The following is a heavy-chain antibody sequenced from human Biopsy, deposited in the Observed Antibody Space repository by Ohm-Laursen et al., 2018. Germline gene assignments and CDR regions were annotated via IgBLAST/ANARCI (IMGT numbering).Heavy chain of an antibody. V-gene: IGHV1-69*06. CDR3: ATKLTGYFHH. CDR2: NIPILGTG. Sequence: ASVKVSCKPPEGTFSNYGVNWVRQAPGQGLEWLGGNIPILGTGNYAQKFQDRVTVAANTSTSTATMELRSLRSDDTAVYYCATKLTGYFHHWGQGTLVIVSS. CDR1: EGTFSNYG. D-gene: IGHD3-9*01. J-gene: IGHJ1*01.